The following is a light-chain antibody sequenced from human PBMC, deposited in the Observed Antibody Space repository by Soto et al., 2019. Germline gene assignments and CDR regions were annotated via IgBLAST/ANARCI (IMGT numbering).Light chain of an antibody. J-gene: IGKJ5*01. V-gene: IGKV1-5*03. CDR2: KAS. CDR1: QSISAW. CDR3: QQSYSTLIT. Sequence: DIQMTQSPSTLSASVGDRVSINCRASQSISAWLAWYQQKPGKAPRLLIYKASTLEIGVPSRFSGSGSGTEFTLTISSLQPDDVATYYCQQSYSTLITFGQGTRLEIK.